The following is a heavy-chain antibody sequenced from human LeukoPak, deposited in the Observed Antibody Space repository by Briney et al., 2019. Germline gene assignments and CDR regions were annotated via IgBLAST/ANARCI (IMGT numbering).Heavy chain of an antibody. V-gene: IGHV3-11*01. J-gene: IGHJ4*02. CDR2: ISSIGNTI. Sequence: GGSLRLSCAASGFTFSDYYMSWIRQAPGKGLEWVSYISSIGNTIYYADSVKGRFTISRDNAKNSLYLQMNSLRAEDTAVYYCARPKYSRSWQIFDYWGQGTLVTASS. CDR3: ARPKYSRSWQIFDY. D-gene: IGHD6-13*01. CDR1: GFTFSDYY.